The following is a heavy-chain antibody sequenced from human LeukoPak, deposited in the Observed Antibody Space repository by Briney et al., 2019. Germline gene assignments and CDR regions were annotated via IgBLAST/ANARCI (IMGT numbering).Heavy chain of an antibody. V-gene: IGHV5-10-1*01. CDR3: ERQLDYYNKRDY. CDR1: GYSFTNYE. CDR2: IDPSDSYS. D-gene: IGHD3-22*01. Sequence: GESLKISCKGSGYSFTNYEISWVRQMPGKGLEWMGRIDPSDSYSNYGPSFQGHVTISADRSISTAYLQWRSLKASGTTMYYCERQLDYYNKRDYWGQGTLVTVAS. J-gene: IGHJ4*02.